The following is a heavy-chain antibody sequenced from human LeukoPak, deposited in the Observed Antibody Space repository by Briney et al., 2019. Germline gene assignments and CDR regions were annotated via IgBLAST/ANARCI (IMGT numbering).Heavy chain of an antibody. CDR3: ALGTSIVVVPAAMTNNWFDP. CDR1: GYTFTGYY. V-gene: IGHV1-2*02. D-gene: IGHD2-2*01. Sequence: ASVKVSCKASGYTFTGYYIHWVRQAPGQGLEWMGWINPSSGGTNYAQKFQGRVTMTRDTSISTAYMELSRLTYDDTAVYYCALGTSIVVVPAAMTNNWFDPWGQGTLVTVSS. J-gene: IGHJ5*02. CDR2: INPSSGGT.